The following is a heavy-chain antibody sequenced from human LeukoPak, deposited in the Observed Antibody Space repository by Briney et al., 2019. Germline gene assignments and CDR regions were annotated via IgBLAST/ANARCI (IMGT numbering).Heavy chain of an antibody. V-gene: IGHV3-30*18. Sequence: PGRSLRLSCAASGFTFSSYGMHWVRQAPAKGLEWVAVISYDGSNKYYADSVKGRFTISRDNSKNTLYLQMNSLRAEDTAVYYCAKDAWAMVRGVIDWGQGTLVTVSS. D-gene: IGHD3-10*01. CDR3: AKDAWAMVRGVID. CDR2: ISYDGSNK. J-gene: IGHJ4*02. CDR1: GFTFSSYG.